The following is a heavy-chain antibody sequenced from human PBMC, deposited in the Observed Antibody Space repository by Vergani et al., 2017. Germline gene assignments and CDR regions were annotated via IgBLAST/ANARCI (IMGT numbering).Heavy chain of an antibody. CDR1: GGSFSGYY. CDR3: ARGRDVVVPAARRRFDP. D-gene: IGHD2-2*01. J-gene: IGHJ5*02. Sequence: QVQLQQWGAGLLKPSETLSLTCAVYGGSFSGYYWSWIRQPPGKGLEWIGEINHSGSTNYNPSLKSQVTISVDTSKNQFSLKLSSVTAADTAVYYCARGRDVVVPAARRRFDPWGQGTLVTVSS. CDR2: INHSGST. V-gene: IGHV4-34*01.